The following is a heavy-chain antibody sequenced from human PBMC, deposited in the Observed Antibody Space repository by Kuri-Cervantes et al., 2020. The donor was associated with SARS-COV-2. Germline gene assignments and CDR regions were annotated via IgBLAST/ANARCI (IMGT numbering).Heavy chain of an antibody. CDR3: AKASTVVTPLTAY. CDR1: GFTFSSHS. Sequence: GGSLRLSCPASGFTFSSHSMRWVRQAPGKGLEWVSAISGSRDGDSTYYADSVRGRFTISRDNSKNTVYLQMNSLRAADTAVYYCAKASTVVTPLTAYWGQGALVTVSS. CDR2: ISGSRDGDST. J-gene: IGHJ4*02. D-gene: IGHD4-23*01. V-gene: IGHV3-23*01.